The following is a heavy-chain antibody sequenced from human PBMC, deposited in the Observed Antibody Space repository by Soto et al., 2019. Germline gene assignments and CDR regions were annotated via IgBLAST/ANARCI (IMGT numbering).Heavy chain of an antibody. CDR1: GGTFSSYT. CDR3: ASGDGDGDYYTAEYFQH. V-gene: IGHV1-69*02. J-gene: IGHJ1*01. CDR2: IIPILGIA. D-gene: IGHD4-17*01. Sequence: QVQLVQSGAEVKKPGSSVKVSCKASGGTFSSYTISWVRQAPGQGLEWMGRIIPILGIANYAQKFQGRVTITADKSTSTAYKELSSLRSEDTAVYYCASGDGDGDYYTAEYFQHWGQGTLVTVSS.